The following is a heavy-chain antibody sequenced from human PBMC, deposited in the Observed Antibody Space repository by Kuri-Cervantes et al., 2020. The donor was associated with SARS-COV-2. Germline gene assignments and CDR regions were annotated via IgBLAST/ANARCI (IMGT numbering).Heavy chain of an antibody. CDR3: AKDRQNYGFWSGLDY. CDR2: ISFDGSNK. V-gene: IGHV3-30*18. CDR1: GFNFRTYG. J-gene: IGHJ4*02. D-gene: IGHD3-3*01. Sequence: GGSLRLSCAASGFNFRTYGLHWVRQAPGKGLEWVALISFDGSNKYYADSVKGRFTISRDNSKNTLYLQMNSLRTEDTAVYYCAKDRQNYGFWSGLDYWGQGTLVTSPQ.